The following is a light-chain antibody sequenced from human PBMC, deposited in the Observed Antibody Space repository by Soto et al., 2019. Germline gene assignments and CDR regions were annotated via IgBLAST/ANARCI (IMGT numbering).Light chain of an antibody. J-gene: IGLJ1*01. V-gene: IGLV2-8*01. CDR1: SSDVGGYNY. Sequence: QSALTQPPSASGSPGQSVTISCTGTSSDVGGYNYVSWYQQHPGKAPKLMIYEVXXXPSGVPDRLSGYKSSNTASLTVSGPQAEDEADYYCSSKSSSGTLYVFGTGTKVTVL. CDR2: EVX. CDR3: SSKSSSGTLYV.